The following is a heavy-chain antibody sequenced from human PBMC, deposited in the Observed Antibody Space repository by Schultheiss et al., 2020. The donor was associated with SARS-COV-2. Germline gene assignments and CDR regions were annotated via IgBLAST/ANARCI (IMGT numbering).Heavy chain of an antibody. J-gene: IGHJ4*02. CDR2: ISSSSSYI. V-gene: IGHV3-21*05. Sequence: GGSLRLSCAASGFTFSSYTMNWVRQAPGKGLEWVSYISSSSSYIYYADSVKGRFIISRDNSKNTLYLQMNSLRAEDTAVYYCARDLSGSGYFYWGQGTLVTVSS. CDR3: ARDLSGSGYFY. CDR1: GFTFSSYT. D-gene: IGHD3-22*01.